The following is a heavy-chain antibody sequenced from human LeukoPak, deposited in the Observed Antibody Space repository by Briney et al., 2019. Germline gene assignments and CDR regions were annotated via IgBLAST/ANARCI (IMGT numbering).Heavy chain of an antibody. CDR1: GLPYSSYY. CDR3: ATTMGRGPGGHFVS. Sequence: PGGSLRLSYAVSGLPYSSYYMSWIRQAPGKGLEWISYISDSGSYTNYADSVRGRFTISRDNAKNSLFLQMNSLRADDTAVYYCATTMGRGPGGHFVSWGQGTLVTVSS. CDR2: ISDSGSYT. J-gene: IGHJ4*02. V-gene: IGHV3-11*03. D-gene: IGHD3-10*01.